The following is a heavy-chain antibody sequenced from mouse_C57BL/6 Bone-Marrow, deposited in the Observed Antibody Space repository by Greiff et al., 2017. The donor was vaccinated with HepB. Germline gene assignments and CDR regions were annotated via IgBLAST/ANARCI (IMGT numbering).Heavy chain of an antibody. Sequence: QVHVKQSGAELARPGASVKLSCKASGYTFTSYGISWVKQRTGQGLEWIGEIYPRSGNTYYNEKFKGKATLTADKSSSTAYMELRSLTSEDSAVYFCARRQLRLHFDYWGQGTTLTVSS. CDR2: IYPRSGNT. D-gene: IGHD3-2*02. CDR3: ARRQLRLHFDY. J-gene: IGHJ2*01. CDR1: GYTFTSYG. V-gene: IGHV1-81*01.